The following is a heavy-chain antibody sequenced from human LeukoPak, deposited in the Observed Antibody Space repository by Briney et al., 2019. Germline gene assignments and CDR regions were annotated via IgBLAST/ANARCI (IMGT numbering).Heavy chain of an antibody. Sequence: GGSLRLSCAASGFTFSSYAMNWVRQAPGKGLEWVSGISGSGGSTYYADFVKGRFTISRDNSKKTLYLQMNSLRAEDTALYYCARKSSSNDASDIWGQGTMVTVSS. CDR1: GFTFSSYA. J-gene: IGHJ3*02. CDR3: ARKSSSNDASDI. CDR2: ISGSGGST. V-gene: IGHV3-23*01. D-gene: IGHD6-13*01.